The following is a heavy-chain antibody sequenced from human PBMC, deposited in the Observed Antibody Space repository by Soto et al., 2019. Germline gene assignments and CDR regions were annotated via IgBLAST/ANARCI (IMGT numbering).Heavy chain of an antibody. Sequence: PGGSLRLSCAASGFTFSSYWMSWVRQAPGKGLEWVANIKQDGSEKYYVDSVKGRFTISRDNAKNSLYLQMNSLRAEDTAVYYCARGVRYSSSYDAFDIWGQGTMVTVSS. V-gene: IGHV3-7*03. CDR2: IKQDGSEK. CDR1: GFTFSSYW. CDR3: ARGVRYSSSYDAFDI. J-gene: IGHJ3*02. D-gene: IGHD6-6*01.